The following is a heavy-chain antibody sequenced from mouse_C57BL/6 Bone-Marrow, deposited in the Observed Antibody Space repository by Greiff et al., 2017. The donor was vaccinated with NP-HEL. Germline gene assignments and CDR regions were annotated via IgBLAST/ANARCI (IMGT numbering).Heavy chain of an antibody. V-gene: IGHV2-5*01. Sequence: QVQLKESGPGLVQPSQSLSITCTVSGFSLTSYGVHWVRQSPGKGLEWLGVIWRGGSTDYNAAFMSRLSITKDNSKGKVFFKMNRLQADDTAIYYCAKDGYSLYYAMDYWGQGTSVTVSS. CDR1: GFSLTSYG. D-gene: IGHD2-3*01. CDR2: IWRGGST. J-gene: IGHJ4*01. CDR3: AKDGYSLYYAMDY.